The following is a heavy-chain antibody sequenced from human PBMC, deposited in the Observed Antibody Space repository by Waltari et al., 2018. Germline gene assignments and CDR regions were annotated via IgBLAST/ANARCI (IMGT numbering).Heavy chain of an antibody. CDR3: VRSHCIGDSCFRYFDS. Sequence: VRLDQWGTELVEPWETLSLTCAVYEGSFSAFFWSWVRQAPGKGLEWIGEINHVVKTDNNPSLNSRLFMSVDPSKNQFSLMLSSVTAADTAVYYCVRSHCIGDSCFRYFDSWGQGTLVTVSS. J-gene: IGHJ4*02. CDR2: INHVVKT. D-gene: IGHD2-15*01. V-gene: IGHV4-34*01. CDR1: EGSFSAFF.